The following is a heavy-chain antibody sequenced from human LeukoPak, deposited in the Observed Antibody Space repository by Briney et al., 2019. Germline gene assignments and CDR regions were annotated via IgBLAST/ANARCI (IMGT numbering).Heavy chain of an antibody. CDR1: GGPFRGYY. CDR3: ASIARGYCSGGSCKKNYYYYDYYMDV. Sequence: SDTLSLPCAVCGGPFRGYYWLCIPQPPGKGLEGIGEINHCGRTNQTPSLKSRITISVDTSKDQFSLKLSSVTAADTAVYYCASIARGYCSGGSCKKNYYYYDYYMDVWGKGTTVTVSS. V-gene: IGHV4-34*01. D-gene: IGHD2-15*01. CDR2: INHCGRT. J-gene: IGHJ6*03.